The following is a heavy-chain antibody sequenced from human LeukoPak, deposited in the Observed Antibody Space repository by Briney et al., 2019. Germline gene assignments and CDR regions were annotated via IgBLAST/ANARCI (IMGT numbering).Heavy chain of an antibody. CDR2: IYTSGST. V-gene: IGHV4-4*07. Sequence: SETLSLTCTVSGGSISSYYWSWIRQPAGKGLEWIGRIYTSGSTNYNPSLKSRVTMSVDTSKNQFSLKLSSVTAADTAVYYCARPEELMEQTDVHAFDIWGQGTMVTVSS. D-gene: IGHD2-8*01. J-gene: IGHJ3*02. CDR1: GGSISSYY. CDR3: ARPEELMEQTDVHAFDI.